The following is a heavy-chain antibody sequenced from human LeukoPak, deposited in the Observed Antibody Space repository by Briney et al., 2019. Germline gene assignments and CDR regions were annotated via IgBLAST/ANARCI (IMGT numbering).Heavy chain of an antibody. Sequence: GETLRLSCAASGFAFSIYSMSWVRQAPGKGLEWVSSISSRSGYIYYGESVKGRFTTSRDNAKNSLYLQMNTLRAEDTAVYYCASFDSSGWHYFDYWGQGTLVTVSA. J-gene: IGHJ4*02. CDR1: GFAFSIYS. V-gene: IGHV3-21*01. CDR3: ASFDSSGWHYFDY. CDR2: ISSRSGYI. D-gene: IGHD6-19*01.